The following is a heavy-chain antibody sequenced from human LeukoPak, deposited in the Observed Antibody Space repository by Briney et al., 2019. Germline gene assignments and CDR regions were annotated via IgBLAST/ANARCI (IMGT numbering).Heavy chain of an antibody. CDR3: ARHLIAVAGPFDY. CDR1: GGSISGYY. V-gene: IGHV4-59*08. Sequence: SETLSLTCTVSGGSISGYYWSWVRQPPGKGLEWIGCIYYSGSTNYNPSLKSRVTISVDTSKNQFSLKLSSVTAAGTAIYFCARHLIAVAGPFDYWGQGTLVTVSS. CDR2: IYYSGST. D-gene: IGHD6-19*01. J-gene: IGHJ4*02.